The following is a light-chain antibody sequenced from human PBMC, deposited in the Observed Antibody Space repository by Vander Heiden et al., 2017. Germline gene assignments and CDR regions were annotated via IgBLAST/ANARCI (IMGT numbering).Light chain of an antibody. Sequence: DIPMTQSPSSVSASVGDRVTITCRASQAISSWLAWYQHKPGKAPKLLIYDASNLQSEVPSRFSASSSGTDYTLTISNLQAEDCATYYCQQAYSFPLTVGGGTKVEIK. J-gene: IGKJ4*01. V-gene: IGKV1-12*01. CDR1: QAISSW. CDR3: QQAYSFPLT. CDR2: DAS.